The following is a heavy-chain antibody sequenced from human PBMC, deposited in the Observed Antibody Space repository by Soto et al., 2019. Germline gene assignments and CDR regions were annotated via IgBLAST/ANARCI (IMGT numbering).Heavy chain of an antibody. J-gene: IGHJ6*03. CDR2: IIPILGTV. V-gene: IGHV1-69*08. CDR3: AREEGASNMRTFPFFYIDV. CDR1: GGTFTSDT. Sequence: QVQLVQSGPEVKKSGSSVKVSCKLSGGTFTSDTISWLRRAPGQGLEWMGRIIPILGTVNYAQKFQGRITITEYKSTITGYKELISLTPEDTAIYYCAREEGASNMRTFPFFYIDVWGNGTPV. D-gene: IGHD2-21*01.